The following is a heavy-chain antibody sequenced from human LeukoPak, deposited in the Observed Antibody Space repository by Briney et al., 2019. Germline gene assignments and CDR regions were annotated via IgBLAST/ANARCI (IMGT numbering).Heavy chain of an antibody. D-gene: IGHD4-17*01. Sequence: PSETLSLTCTVSGGSISSYYWSWIRQVAGKGLEWIGRIYTSGSTNYNPSLKSRVTMSVDTSKNQFSLKLTSVTAADTAVYYCARGPDYGLVDYWGQGTLVTVSS. V-gene: IGHV4-4*07. CDR1: GGSISSYY. J-gene: IGHJ4*02. CDR2: IYTSGST. CDR3: ARGPDYGLVDY.